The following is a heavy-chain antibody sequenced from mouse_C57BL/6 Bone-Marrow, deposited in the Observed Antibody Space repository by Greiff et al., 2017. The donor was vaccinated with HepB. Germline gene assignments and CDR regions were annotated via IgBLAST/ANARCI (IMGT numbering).Heavy chain of an antibody. CDR1: GFNIKDDY. CDR2: IDPENGDT. D-gene: IGHD1-1*01. CDR3: TTVVAQVDY. J-gene: IGHJ2*01. Sequence: EVQLQQSGAELVRPGASVKLSCTASGFNIKDDYMHWVKQRPEQGLEWIGWIDPENGDTEYASKFQGKATITADTSSNTAYLQLSSLTSEDTAVYYCTTVVAQVDYWGQGTTLTVSS. V-gene: IGHV14-4*01.